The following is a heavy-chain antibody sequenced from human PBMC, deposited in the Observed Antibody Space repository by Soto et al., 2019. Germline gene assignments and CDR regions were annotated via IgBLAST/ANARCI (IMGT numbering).Heavy chain of an antibody. J-gene: IGHJ4*02. Sequence: LRLSCAASGFIFSISPMHWVRQAPGKGPEWVALISYDGTNKFYADSVKGRFTISRDNSKSTLYLQVDSLRPEDAAVYYCARDPKTSGGQHWAFNYFDSWGQGTLVTVSS. V-gene: IGHV3-30-3*01. CDR2: ISYDGTNK. CDR3: ARDPKTSGGQHWAFNYFDS. CDR1: GFIFSISP. D-gene: IGHD7-27*01.